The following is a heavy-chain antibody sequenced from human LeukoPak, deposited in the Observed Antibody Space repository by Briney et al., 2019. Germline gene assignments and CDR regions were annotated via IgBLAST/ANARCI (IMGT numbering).Heavy chain of an antibody. CDR1: GFTFSSYA. V-gene: IGHV3-23*01. Sequence: GGSLRLSCAASGFTFSSYAMSWVRQAPGKGLEWVSAISGSGGSTYYADSVKGRFTNSRDNSKNTLYLQMNSLRAEDTAVYYCANMASHYYDSSGYYRNDYWGQGTLVTVSS. CDR3: ANMASHYYDSSGYYRNDY. CDR2: ISGSGGST. J-gene: IGHJ4*02. D-gene: IGHD3-22*01.